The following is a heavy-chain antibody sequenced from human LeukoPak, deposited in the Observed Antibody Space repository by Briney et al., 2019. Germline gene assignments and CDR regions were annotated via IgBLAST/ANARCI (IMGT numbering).Heavy chain of an antibody. Sequence: SETLSLTCTVSGGSISSYYWSWIRQPPGQGLEWIGEISYSGIINYNPSLKSRVSISVDTSKNQFSLKLSSVTAADTAVYYCAAGGYTTGFEYWGQGTLVTVSS. V-gene: IGHV4-59*01. D-gene: IGHD5-12*01. CDR3: AAGGYTTGFEY. J-gene: IGHJ4*02. CDR2: ISYSGII. CDR1: GGSISSYY.